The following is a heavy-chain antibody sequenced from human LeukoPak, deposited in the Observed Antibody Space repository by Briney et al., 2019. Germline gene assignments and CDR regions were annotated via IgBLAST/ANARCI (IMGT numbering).Heavy chain of an antibody. D-gene: IGHD5-12*01. CDR2: IYYSGST. CDR1: GGSISSYY. V-gene: IGHV4-59*01. CDR3: ARKVATMLYFDY. J-gene: IGHJ4*02. Sequence: ASETLSLTCTVSGGSISSYYWGWIRQPPGKGLEWIGYIYYSGSTNYNPSLKSRVTISVDTSKNQFSLKLSSVTAADTAVYYCARKVATMLYFDYWGQGTLVTVSS.